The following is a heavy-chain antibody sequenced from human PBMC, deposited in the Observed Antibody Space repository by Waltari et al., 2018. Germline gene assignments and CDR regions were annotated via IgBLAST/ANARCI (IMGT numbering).Heavy chain of an antibody. CDR1: GFTFSSYA. Sequence: EVQLLESGGGLVQPGGSLRLSCAASGFTFSSYAMSWVRQAPGKGLEWVSAISGSGGSTYYADSVKCRFTISRDNYKNTLYLQMNSLRAEDTAVYYCAKDRYNWNYAVYFDYWGQGTLVTVSS. CDR2: ISGSGGST. J-gene: IGHJ4*02. CDR3: AKDRYNWNYAVYFDY. V-gene: IGHV3-23*01. D-gene: IGHD1-7*01.